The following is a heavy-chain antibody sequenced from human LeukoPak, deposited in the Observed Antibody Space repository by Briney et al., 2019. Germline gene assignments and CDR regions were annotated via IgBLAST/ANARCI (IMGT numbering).Heavy chain of an antibody. CDR3: ARGSMDFWSGYYFDY. CDR1: GGSLSINNFY. CDR2: IHYSGNT. J-gene: IGHJ4*02. V-gene: IGHV4-39*07. Sequence: SETLSLTCTVSGGSLSINNFYWGWIRQPPGKGLEWIGSIHYSGNTYYSPSLKSRVSISVDTSKDQFSLKLSSVTAADTAVYYCARGSMDFWSGYYFDYWGQGTLVTVSS. D-gene: IGHD3-3*01.